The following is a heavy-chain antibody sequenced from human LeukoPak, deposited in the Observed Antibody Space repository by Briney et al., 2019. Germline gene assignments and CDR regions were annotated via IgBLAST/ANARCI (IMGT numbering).Heavy chain of an antibody. D-gene: IGHD3-22*01. J-gene: IGHJ4*02. CDR3: ARVDSSGYFALDY. V-gene: IGHV4-59*10. CDR1: GGSFSSYY. Sequence: SETLSLTCAVYGGSFSSYYWSWIRQPAGKGLEWIGRIYTSGSTNYNPSLKSRDTMSVDTSKNQFSLKLSSVTAADTAVYYCARVDSSGYFALDYWGQGTLVTVSS. CDR2: IYTSGST.